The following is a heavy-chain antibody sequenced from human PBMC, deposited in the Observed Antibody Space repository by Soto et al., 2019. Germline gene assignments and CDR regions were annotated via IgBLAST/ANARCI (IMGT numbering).Heavy chain of an antibody. Sequence: QVQLVQSGAEVKKPGSSVKVSCKASGGTFSSYAISWVRQAPGQGLEWMGGIIPIFGTANYAQKFQGRVTITADEXXSXAXXELSSLRSEDTAVYYCARDTRGYYDFWSGYLAFDYWGQGTLVTVSS. V-gene: IGHV1-69*12. CDR3: ARDTRGYYDFWSGYLAFDY. D-gene: IGHD3-3*01. CDR1: GGTFSSYA. CDR2: IIPIFGTA. J-gene: IGHJ4*02.